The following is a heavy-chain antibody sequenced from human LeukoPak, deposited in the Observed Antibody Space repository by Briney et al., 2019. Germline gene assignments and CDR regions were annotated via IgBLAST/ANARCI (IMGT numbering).Heavy chain of an antibody. CDR1: GYTFTSYA. CDR3: ARGSSSSWYYFDY. V-gene: IGHV1-3*03. D-gene: IGHD6-13*01. J-gene: IGHJ4*02. CDR2: INAGNGNT. Sequence: ASVKVSCKASGYTFTSYAMHWVRQAPGQGLEWMGWINAGNGNTKYSREFQGRVTITRDTSASTAYMELSSLRSEDMAVYYCARGSSSSWYYFDYWGQGTLVTVSS.